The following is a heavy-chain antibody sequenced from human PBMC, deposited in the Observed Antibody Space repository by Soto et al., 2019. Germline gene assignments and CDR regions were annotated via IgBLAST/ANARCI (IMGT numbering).Heavy chain of an antibody. D-gene: IGHD3-10*01. CDR1: GGTFSSYA. CDR3: ARARSRWFGEFGSDHYYYGMDV. CDR2: IIPIFGTA. Sequence: GASVKVSCKASGGTFSSYAISWVRQAPGQGLEWMGGIIPIFGTANYAQKFQGRVTITADESTSTAYMELSSLRSEDTAVYYCARARSRWFGEFGSDHYYYGMDVWGQGTTVTVSS. V-gene: IGHV1-69*13. J-gene: IGHJ6*02.